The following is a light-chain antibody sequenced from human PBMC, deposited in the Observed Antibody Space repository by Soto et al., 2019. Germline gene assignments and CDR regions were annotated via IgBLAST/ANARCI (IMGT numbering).Light chain of an antibody. J-gene: IGLJ7*01. V-gene: IGLV2-8*01. Sequence: QSALTQPPSASGSPGQSVTISCTGTSGDVGGYKFVSWYQQHPGKAPKLIIYEVSQRPSGVPDRFSASKSGDTASLTVSWLRAEDEADYYCSSYAGSNMGVFGSGTQLTVL. CDR3: SSYAGSNMGV. CDR1: SGDVGGYKF. CDR2: EVS.